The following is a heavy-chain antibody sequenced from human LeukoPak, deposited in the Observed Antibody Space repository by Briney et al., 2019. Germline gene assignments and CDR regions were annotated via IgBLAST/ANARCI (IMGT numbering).Heavy chain of an antibody. CDR2: IYPGDSDT. D-gene: IGHD5-24*01. CDR3: ARTADGYNYEDAFDI. Sequence: GESLKISCKGSGYSFFSYWIGWVRQMPGKGLEWLGIIYPGDSDTRYSPSFRGQVTISADKSISTAYLQWSSLKASDTAMYYCARTADGYNYEDAFDIWGQGTMVTVSS. V-gene: IGHV5-51*01. J-gene: IGHJ3*02. CDR1: GYSFFSYW.